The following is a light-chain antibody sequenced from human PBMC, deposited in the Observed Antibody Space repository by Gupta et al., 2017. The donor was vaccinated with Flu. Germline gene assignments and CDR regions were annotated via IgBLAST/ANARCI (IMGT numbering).Light chain of an antibody. V-gene: IGKV1-39*01. CDR3: QQRYSSLSVT. CDR2: GAS. CDR1: QSISNY. J-gene: IGKJ4*02. Sequence: SSLAASVGERVTITFRASQSISNYLYWYQHKPGKAPKLLIYGASSLRSGVPARFSGGGSGTDFTLTISSLQPEDFATYYCQQRYSSLSVTFGKGTKLEIK.